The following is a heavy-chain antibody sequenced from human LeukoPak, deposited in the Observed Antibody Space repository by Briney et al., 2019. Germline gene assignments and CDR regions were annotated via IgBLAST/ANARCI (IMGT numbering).Heavy chain of an antibody. D-gene: IGHD2-2*01. CDR1: GFTFSSYA. CDR3: ARDPLRSGYCSSTSCYSGYFDV. Sequence: GGSLRLSCAASGFTFSSYAMSWVRQAPGRGLEWVSSISDSSSYIYYADSVKGRFTISRDNAKNSLYLQMNSLRVGDTAVYYCARDPLRSGYCSSTSCYSGYFDVWGRGALVTVSS. J-gene: IGHJ2*01. V-gene: IGHV3-21*01. CDR2: ISDSSSYI.